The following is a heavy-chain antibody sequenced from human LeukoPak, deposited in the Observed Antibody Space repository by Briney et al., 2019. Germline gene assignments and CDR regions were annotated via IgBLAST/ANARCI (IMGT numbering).Heavy chain of an antibody. CDR3: ATLAAGYSSSWYNSGLLDY. V-gene: IGHV3-21*01. CDR1: GFTFSSYS. CDR2: ISSSSSYI. D-gene: IGHD6-13*01. J-gene: IGHJ4*02. Sequence: GGSLRLSCAASGFTFSSYSMNWVRQAPGKGLEWVSSISSSSSYIYYADSVKGRFTISRDNARNSLYLQMNSLRAEDTAVYYCATLAAGYSSSWYNSGLLDYWGQGTLVTVSS.